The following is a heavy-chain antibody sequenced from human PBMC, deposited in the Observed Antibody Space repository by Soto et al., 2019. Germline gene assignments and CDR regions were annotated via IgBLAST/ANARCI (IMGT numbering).Heavy chain of an antibody. CDR1: GFTFSSYW. Sequence: GSLRLSCSASGFTFSSYWMSWVRQAPGEGLEWGANLKQDGSEKYYVDSVKGRFTISRDNAKNSLYLQMNSLRAEDTAVYYCARDPNIVLVPAALRSYYYYYGMDVWGQGTTVTSP. CDR3: ARDPNIVLVPAALRSYYYYYGMDV. D-gene: IGHD2-2*01. CDR2: LKQDGSEK. J-gene: IGHJ6*02. V-gene: IGHV3-7*01.